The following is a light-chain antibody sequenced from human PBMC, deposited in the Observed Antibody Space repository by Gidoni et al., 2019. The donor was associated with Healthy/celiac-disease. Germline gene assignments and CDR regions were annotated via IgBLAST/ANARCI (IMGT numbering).Light chain of an antibody. CDR3: QNYNSYWGT. CDR2: DAS. Sequence: DIQMTQSPSTLSASVGDRVTITCRASQSISSWLAWYQQKPGKAPKLLIYDASSLESGVPSRFSGSGSCTEFTLTISSLQPDDFATYYCQNYNSYWGTFGQGTKVEIK. J-gene: IGKJ1*01. CDR1: QSISSW. V-gene: IGKV1-5*01.